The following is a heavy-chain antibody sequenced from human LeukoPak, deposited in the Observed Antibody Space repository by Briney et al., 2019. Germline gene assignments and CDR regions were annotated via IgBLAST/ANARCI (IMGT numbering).Heavy chain of an antibody. CDR1: GFTFSSYA. Sequence: GESLKISCAASGFTFSSYAMSWVRQAPGKGLEWVSAISGSGGSTYYADSVKGRFTISRDNSKNTLYLQMNSLRAEDTAVYYCLDSSGYYNDYWGQGTLVTVSS. V-gene: IGHV3-23*01. J-gene: IGHJ4*02. D-gene: IGHD3-22*01. CDR3: LDSSGYYNDY. CDR2: ISGSGGST.